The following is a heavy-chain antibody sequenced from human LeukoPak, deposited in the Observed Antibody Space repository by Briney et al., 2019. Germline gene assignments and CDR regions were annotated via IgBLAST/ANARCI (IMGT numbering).Heavy chain of an antibody. CDR1: GFTFSSYW. CDR3: ARVGVDCSSTSCYDGMDV. J-gene: IGHJ6*04. D-gene: IGHD2-2*01. V-gene: IGHV3-74*01. Sequence: GGSLRLSCAASGFTFSSYWMHWVRQAPGKGLVWVSRISNDGTTTTYADSVKGRFTISRDNSKNTLYLQMNSLRAEDTAVYYCARVGVDCSSTSCYDGMDVWGKGTTVTVSS. CDR2: ISNDGTTT.